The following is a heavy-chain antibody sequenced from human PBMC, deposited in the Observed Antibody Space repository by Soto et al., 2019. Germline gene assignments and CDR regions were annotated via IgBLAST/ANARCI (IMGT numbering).Heavy chain of an antibody. D-gene: IGHD2-15*01. V-gene: IGHV4-59*01. Sequence: SETLSLTCSVSGVSISSYFWSWIRQPPGRGLEWIGYTYHRGSANYSPSLKSRVAISLDTSENQFSLKVSSVTAADTAVYYCARIGGYHGPLDYWGQGTPVTVSS. CDR3: ARIGGYHGPLDY. CDR1: GVSISSYF. J-gene: IGHJ4*02. CDR2: TYHRGSA.